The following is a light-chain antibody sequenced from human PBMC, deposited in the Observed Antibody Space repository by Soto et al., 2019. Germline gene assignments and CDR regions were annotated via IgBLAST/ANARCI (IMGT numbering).Light chain of an antibody. CDR3: QKYDSVPPVT. CDR2: AAS. CDR1: QGIGTY. Sequence: DIQMTQSPSSLSAFVGDRVTITCRASQGIGTYLAWYQQKAGKVPKLLIYAASTLLSGVPSRFSGSGSGLDFTLTITSLQPEDVATYYCQKYDSVPPVTFGGGTKVEIK. V-gene: IGKV1-27*01. J-gene: IGKJ4*01.